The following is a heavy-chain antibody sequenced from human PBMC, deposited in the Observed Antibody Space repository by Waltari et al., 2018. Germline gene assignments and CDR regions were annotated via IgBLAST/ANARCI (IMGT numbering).Heavy chain of an antibody. V-gene: IGHV4-39*07. CDR1: GGSISSSSYY. CDR3: ARDMGLLSGSLDDY. Sequence: QLQLQESGPGLVKPSETLSLTCTVSGGSISSSSYYWGWIRQPPGKGLEWIVSIYYSGSTYYNPSLKSRVTISVDTSKNQFSLKLSSVTAADTAVYYCARDMGLLSGSLDDYWGQGTLVTVSS. D-gene: IGHD1-26*01. J-gene: IGHJ4*02. CDR2: IYYSGST.